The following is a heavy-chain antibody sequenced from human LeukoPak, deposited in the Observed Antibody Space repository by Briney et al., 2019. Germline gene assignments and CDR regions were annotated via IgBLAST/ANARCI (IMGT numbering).Heavy chain of an antibody. CDR3: ARGSSSSRGWFDP. V-gene: IGHV1-2*06. CDR2: IYPNSGGT. J-gene: IGHJ5*02. D-gene: IGHD6-6*01. Sequence: ASVKVSCKASGYTFTGYYMHWVRQAPGQGLEWMGRIYPNSGGTNYAQQFQGRVTMTRDTSISTAYMELSRLRSDDTAVYYCARGSSSSRGWFDPWGQGTLVTVSS. CDR1: GYTFTGYY.